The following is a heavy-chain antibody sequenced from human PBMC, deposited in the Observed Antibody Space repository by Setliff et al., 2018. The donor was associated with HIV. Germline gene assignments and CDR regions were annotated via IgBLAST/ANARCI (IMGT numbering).Heavy chain of an antibody. Sequence: PSETLSLTCSVSGDSISSYYWTWIRQPPGKGLEWIGYIYYSGSTDYNPSLTSRVIISVDPSKNQFTLMLNSVTAADTAVYYCASQPYNSGWFGGWFDPWGQGTLVTVSS. D-gene: IGHD6-19*01. CDR1: GDSISSYY. J-gene: IGHJ5*02. CDR2: IYYSGST. V-gene: IGHV4-59*12. CDR3: ASQPYNSGWFGGWFDP.